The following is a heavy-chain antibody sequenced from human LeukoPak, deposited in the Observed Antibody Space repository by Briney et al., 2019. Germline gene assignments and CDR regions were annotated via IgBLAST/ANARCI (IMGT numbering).Heavy chain of an antibody. V-gene: IGHV5-51*01. CDR1: GYSFPNYW. CDR3: ASRWGTSDAFDI. Sequence: GESLKISCKGSGYSFPNYWIAWVRQMPGKGLEWVGTIYPADSDTRYRPSFQGQVTISADKSISTAYLQWSSLKASDTAMYYCASRWGTSDAFDIWGQGTMVTVSS. J-gene: IGHJ3*02. D-gene: IGHD3-16*01. CDR2: IYPADSDT.